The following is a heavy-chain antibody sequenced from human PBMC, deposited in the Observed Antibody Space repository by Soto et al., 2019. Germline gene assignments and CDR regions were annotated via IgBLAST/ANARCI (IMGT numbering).Heavy chain of an antibody. Sequence: SQTLSLTCAISGDSVSSNSAAWNWIRQSPSRGLEWLGRTYYRSKWYNDYAVSVKCRITINPDTSKNQFSLHLNSVTPEDTAVYYCARANFDIALMVYYRFDYWGQGALVTVSS. CDR3: ARANFDIALMVYYRFDY. V-gene: IGHV6-1*01. D-gene: IGHD2-8*01. CDR1: GDSVSSNSAA. J-gene: IGHJ4*02. CDR2: TYYRSKWYN.